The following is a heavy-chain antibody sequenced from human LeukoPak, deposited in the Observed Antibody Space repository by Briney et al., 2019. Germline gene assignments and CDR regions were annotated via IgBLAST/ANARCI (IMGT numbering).Heavy chain of an antibody. CDR2: INHSGST. Sequence: SETLSLTCAVYGGSFSGYYWSWIRQPPGKGLEWIGEINHSGSTNYNPSLKSRVTISVDTSKNQFSLKLSSVTAADTAVYYCARASIVVVPAAHFDYWGHGTLVTVSS. J-gene: IGHJ4*01. V-gene: IGHV4-34*01. CDR3: ARASIVVVPAAHFDY. D-gene: IGHD2-2*01. CDR1: GGSFSGYY.